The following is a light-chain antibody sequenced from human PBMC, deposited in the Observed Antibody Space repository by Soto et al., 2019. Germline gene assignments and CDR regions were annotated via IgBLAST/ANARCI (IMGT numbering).Light chain of an antibody. V-gene: IGLV1-40*01. J-gene: IGLJ2*01. Sequence: QSVLPQPPSVPGAPGQRVTISCTGSSSNIGAGYDVHWYQQLPGTAPKLLIYGNSNRPSGVPDRFSGSKSGTSASLAITGLQAEDEADYYCQSYDSSLSGSVFVGGTKLTVL. CDR1: SSNIGAGYD. CDR2: GNS. CDR3: QSYDSSLSGSV.